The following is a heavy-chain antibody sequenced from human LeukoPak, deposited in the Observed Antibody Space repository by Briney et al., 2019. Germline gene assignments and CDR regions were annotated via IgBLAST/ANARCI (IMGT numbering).Heavy chain of an antibody. V-gene: IGHV3-33*01. CDR2: IWYDGSNE. Sequence: PGRSLRLSCAASGITFRNYGFHWVRQAPGKGLEWVAIIWYDGSNEYYADSVKGRFTISRDNSKNTLYLQMNSLRAEDTAVYYCATSRGSYYKDVWGKGTTVTVSS. CDR3: ATSRGSYYKDV. CDR1: GITFRNYG. D-gene: IGHD1-26*01. J-gene: IGHJ6*03.